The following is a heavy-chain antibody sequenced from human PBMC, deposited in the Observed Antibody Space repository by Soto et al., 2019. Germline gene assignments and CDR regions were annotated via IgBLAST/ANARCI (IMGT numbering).Heavy chain of an antibody. J-gene: IGHJ3*02. D-gene: IGHD3-3*01. V-gene: IGHV3-9*01. CDR3: VKDGLTSVFGLVHDGSDI. CDR2: ISWNSGNI. Sequence: EVQLVESGGGLVQPGRSLRLSCVASGFSFGDYGMHWVRQAPGRGPEWVSGISWNSGNIGYAETVKVRFTISRDNAKNSLYLQMNSLRAEDTALYYCVKDGLTSVFGLVHDGSDIWGHGTMVTVSS. CDR1: GFSFGDYG.